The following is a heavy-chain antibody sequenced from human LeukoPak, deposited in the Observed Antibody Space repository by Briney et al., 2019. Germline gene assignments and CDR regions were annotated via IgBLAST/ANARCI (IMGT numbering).Heavy chain of an antibody. Sequence: SETLSLTCAVYGASFSGYYWGWIRQPPGKGLGWVGEINHSGSINYTPSLKSRVTRSVDKYKNQFSLKLSSLAAADTAVYYCARGKNYDFWSGSNVMADYYYYMDVWGKGTTVTVSS. V-gene: IGHV4-34*01. J-gene: IGHJ6*03. CDR3: ARGKNYDFWSGSNVMADYYYYMDV. CDR2: INHSGSI. CDR1: GASFSGYY. D-gene: IGHD3-3*01.